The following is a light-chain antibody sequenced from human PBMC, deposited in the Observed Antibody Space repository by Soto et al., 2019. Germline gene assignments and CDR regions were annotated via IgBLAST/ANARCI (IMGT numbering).Light chain of an antibody. V-gene: IGKV2-28*01. CDR2: LGS. CDR3: IQALQTPLT. J-gene: IGKJ4*01. Sequence: DIVMTQSPLSLPVTPGEPASISCRSSQSLLHSNGYNYLDWYLQKPGQSPQLLIYLGSNRASGGPDRFSGSGSGTDFTLKISRGEAEDVGVYYCIQALQTPLTFGGKTKVEIK. CDR1: QSLLHSNGYNY.